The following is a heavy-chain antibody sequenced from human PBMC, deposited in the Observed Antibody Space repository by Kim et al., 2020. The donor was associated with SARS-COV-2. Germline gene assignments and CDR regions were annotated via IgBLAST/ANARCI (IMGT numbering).Heavy chain of an antibody. Sequence: ASVKVSCKASGYTVTSYAMHWVRQAPGQRLEWMGWINAGNGNTKYSQKFQGRVTITRDTSANTAYMEVSSLRSEDTAVYYCARGVNMMVLLAWFDPWGQGTLVPVSS. D-gene: IGHD3-10*01. CDR2: INAGNGNT. CDR3: ARGVNMMVLLAWFDP. J-gene: IGHJ5*02. V-gene: IGHV1-3*01. CDR1: GYTVTSYA.